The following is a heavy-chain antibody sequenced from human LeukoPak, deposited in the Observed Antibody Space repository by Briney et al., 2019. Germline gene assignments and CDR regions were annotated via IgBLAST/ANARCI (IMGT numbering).Heavy chain of an antibody. CDR3: AGDFNPLYYHDGSGTFDY. CDR2: IKQDGSEK. Sequence: GGSLRLSCAASGFTFSSFWMSWVRQAPGKGLVWVANIKQDGSEKYYVDSVKGRFTIYRDNAKNSMYLQMYSLRAEDTAVYCCAGDFNPLYYHDGSGTFDYWGQGSLVTVSS. V-gene: IGHV3-7*01. CDR1: GFTFSSFW. D-gene: IGHD3-22*01. J-gene: IGHJ4*02.